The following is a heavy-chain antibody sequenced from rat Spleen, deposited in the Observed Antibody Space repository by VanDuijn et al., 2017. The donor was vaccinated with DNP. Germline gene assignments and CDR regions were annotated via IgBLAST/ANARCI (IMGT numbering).Heavy chain of an antibody. D-gene: IGHD3-8*01. CDR3: VRGHPPRGFDY. Sequence: EMQLQESGPGLVKPSQSLSLTCSVTDYSITSDYWGWIRKFPGNKMEWIGHINYSGRISYNPSLTGRISITRYTSKNQFFLQLNSVTTEDTATYYSVRGHPPRGFDYWGQGVMVTVSS. V-gene: IGHV3-1*01. J-gene: IGHJ2*01. CDR2: INYSGRI. CDR1: DYSITSDY.